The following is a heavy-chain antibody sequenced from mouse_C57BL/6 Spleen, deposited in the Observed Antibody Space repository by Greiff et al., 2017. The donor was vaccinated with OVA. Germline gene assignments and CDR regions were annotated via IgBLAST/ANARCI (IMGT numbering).Heavy chain of an antibody. CDR1: GFTFSDYY. D-gene: IGHD2-4*01. V-gene: IGHV5-16*01. Sequence: EVKVVESEGGLVQPGSSMKLSCTASGFTFSDYYMAWVRQVPEKGLEWVANINYDGSSTYYLDSLKSRFIISRDNAKNILYLQMSSLKSEDTATYYCARDGKDDYGYAMDYWGQGTSVTVSS. J-gene: IGHJ4*01. CDR3: ARDGKDDYGYAMDY. CDR2: INYDGSST.